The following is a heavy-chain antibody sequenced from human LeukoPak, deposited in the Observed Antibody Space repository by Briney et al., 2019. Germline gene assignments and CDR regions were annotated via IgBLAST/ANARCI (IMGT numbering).Heavy chain of an antibody. V-gene: IGHV3-74*01. D-gene: IGHD1-26*01. Sequence: GGSLRLSCAASGLTFSSYWMHWVRQAPGKGLVWVSRISSDGSSTSYADSVKGRFTISRDNAKNTLYLQMNSLRAEDTAVYYCARFVGAITGNPRFDYWGQGTLVTVSS. CDR3: ARFVGAITGNPRFDY. CDR2: ISSDGSST. J-gene: IGHJ4*02. CDR1: GLTFSSYW.